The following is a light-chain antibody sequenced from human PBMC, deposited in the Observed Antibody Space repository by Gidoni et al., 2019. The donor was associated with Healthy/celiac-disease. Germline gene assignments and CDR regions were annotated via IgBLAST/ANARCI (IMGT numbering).Light chain of an antibody. CDR1: SSDVGSYNL. CDR2: EGS. V-gene: IGLV2-23*01. Sequence: QSALTQPDSVSGSPGQSLTIYCTGTSSDVGSYNLVSWYQQHPGKAPKLMIHEGSTRPSGVSNRFSGSKSGNTASLTISGLQAEDEADYYCCSYAGSSTFWVFGGGTKLTVL. CDR3: CSYAGSSTFWV. J-gene: IGLJ3*02.